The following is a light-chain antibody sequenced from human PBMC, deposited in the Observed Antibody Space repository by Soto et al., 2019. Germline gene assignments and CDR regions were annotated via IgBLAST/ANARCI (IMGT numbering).Light chain of an antibody. CDR1: QSVSSY. J-gene: IGKJ2*01. V-gene: IGKV3-11*01. CDR2: DAS. Sequence: EIVLTQSPATLSLSPGERATLSCRASQSVSSYLAWYQQKPGQAPRLLIYDASNRATGIPARFSGSGSGTDFTLTISSLEPEDFAVYYCQQRSNWLHTFGQGTELEIK. CDR3: QQRSNWLHT.